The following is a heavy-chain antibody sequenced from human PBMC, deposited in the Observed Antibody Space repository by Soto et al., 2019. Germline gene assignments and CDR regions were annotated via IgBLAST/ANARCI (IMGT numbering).Heavy chain of an antibody. Sequence: QVQLVESGGGVVQPGRSLRLSCAASGFTFSNYGILWVRQAPGKGLEWMSVIWYDGSNKNYADSVKGRFTISRDNSKNTVYLQMNSLRAEDTAVYYCARVGGNSAYDLRDWGQGTLVTVSS. J-gene: IGHJ4*02. CDR3: ARVGGNSAYDLRD. CDR1: GFTFSNYG. CDR2: IWYDGSNK. D-gene: IGHD5-12*01. V-gene: IGHV3-33*01.